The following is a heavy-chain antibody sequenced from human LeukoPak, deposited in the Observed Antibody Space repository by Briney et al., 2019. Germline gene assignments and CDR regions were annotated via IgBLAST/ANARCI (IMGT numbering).Heavy chain of an antibody. J-gene: IGHJ4*02. Sequence: GGSLRLSCAASGFTFSSYGMHWVRQAPGKGLEWVAVISDDGSNKYYADSVKGRFTISRDNSKNTLYLQMNSLRAEDTAVYYCANSYSSSWYGDYWGQGTLVTVSS. CDR3: ANSYSSSWYGDY. CDR1: GFTFSSYG. D-gene: IGHD6-13*01. CDR2: ISDDGSNK. V-gene: IGHV3-30*18.